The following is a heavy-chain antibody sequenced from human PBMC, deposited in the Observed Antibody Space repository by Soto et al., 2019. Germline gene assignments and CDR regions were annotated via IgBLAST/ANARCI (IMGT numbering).Heavy chain of an antibody. CDR2: ISGSGGYK. Sequence: GGSLRLSCRDSGLTFSSWVRQAPGKGLEWVSGISGSGGYKYYADSVKGRFTISRDDSKNTVYLQLNSLRAEDTAVYYCAKDRNLKDYYGMDVWGQGTTVTSP. CDR3: AKDRNLKDYYGMDV. CDR1: GLTFSS. V-gene: IGHV3-23*01. J-gene: IGHJ6*02.